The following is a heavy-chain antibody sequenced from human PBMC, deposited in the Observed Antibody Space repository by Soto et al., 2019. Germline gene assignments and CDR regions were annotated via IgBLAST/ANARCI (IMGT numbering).Heavy chain of an antibody. D-gene: IGHD5-12*01. Sequence: SETLSLTCIVSGGSFSSSTYYDGWIRQPPGKGLEWIGSIFHSGSTYYNPSLKSRVTLSVDTSKNRFYLRLTSVTAADTALYYCASAPGFNLFDSWGQGTLVTVSS. J-gene: IGHJ4*02. CDR2: IFHSGST. CDR1: GGSFSSSTYY. V-gene: IGHV4-39*01. CDR3: ASAPGFNLFDS.